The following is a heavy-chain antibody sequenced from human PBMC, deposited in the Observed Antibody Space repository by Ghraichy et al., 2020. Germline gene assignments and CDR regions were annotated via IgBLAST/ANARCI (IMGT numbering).Heavy chain of an antibody. CDR1: GGSISSYY. V-gene: IGHV4-59*01. J-gene: IGHJ3*02. Sequence: SETLSLTCTVSGGSISSYYWSWIRQPPGKGLEWIGYIYYSGSTNYNPSLKSRVTISVDTSKNQFSLKLSSVTAADTAVYYCARGNTPVGGDAFDIWGQGTMVTVSS. D-gene: IGHD3-16*01. CDR2: IYYSGST. CDR3: ARGNTPVGGDAFDI.